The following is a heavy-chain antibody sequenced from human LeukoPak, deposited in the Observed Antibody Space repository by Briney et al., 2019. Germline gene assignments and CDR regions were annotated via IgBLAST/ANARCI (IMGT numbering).Heavy chain of an antibody. D-gene: IGHD5-18*01. CDR2: TNHSGST. Sequence: SETLSLTCAVYGGSFSGYYWSWIRQPPGKGLEWIGETNHSGSTNYNPSLKSRVTISVDTSKNQFSLKLSSVTAADTAVYYCAREDTAMAYFDYWGQGTLVTVSS. CDR1: GGSFSGYY. J-gene: IGHJ4*02. V-gene: IGHV4-34*01. CDR3: AREDTAMAYFDY.